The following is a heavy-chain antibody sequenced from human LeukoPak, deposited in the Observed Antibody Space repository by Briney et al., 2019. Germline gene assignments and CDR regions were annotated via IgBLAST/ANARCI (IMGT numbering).Heavy chain of an antibody. D-gene: IGHD2-15*01. CDR1: GFTFSSYA. Sequence: GGSLRLSCAASGFTFSSYAMSWVRQAPGKGLEWVSYISSSGSTIYYADSVKGRFTISRDNAKNSLYLQMNSLRAEDTAVYYCASPDLDTVVAATYYWGQGTLVTVSS. CDR2: ISSSGSTI. CDR3: ASPDLDTVVAATYY. V-gene: IGHV3-48*04. J-gene: IGHJ4*02.